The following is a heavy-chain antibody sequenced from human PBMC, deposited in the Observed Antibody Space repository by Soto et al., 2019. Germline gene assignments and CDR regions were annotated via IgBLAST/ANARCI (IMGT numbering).Heavy chain of an antibody. CDR2: IWYDGSNK. Sequence: GGSLRLSCAASGFTFSSYGMHWVRQAPGKGLEWVAVIWYDGSNKYYADSVKGRFTISRDNSKNTLYLQMNSLRAEDTAVYYCARGNIVPAATSGWFDPWGQGTLVTVSS. CDR1: GFTFSSYG. J-gene: IGHJ5*02. D-gene: IGHD2-2*01. V-gene: IGHV3-33*01. CDR3: ARGNIVPAATSGWFDP.